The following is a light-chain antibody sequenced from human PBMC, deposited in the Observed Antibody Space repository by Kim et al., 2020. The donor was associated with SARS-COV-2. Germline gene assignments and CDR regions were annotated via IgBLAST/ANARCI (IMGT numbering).Light chain of an antibody. CDR1: QSISSY. V-gene: IGKV1-39*01. Sequence: SASVGDRVTITCRASQSISSYLNWYQQKPGKAPKLLIYAASSLQSGVPSRFSGSGSGTDFTLTISSLQPEDFATYYCKQSYSTPTFGQGTKVDIK. J-gene: IGKJ1*01. CDR3: KQSYSTPT. CDR2: AAS.